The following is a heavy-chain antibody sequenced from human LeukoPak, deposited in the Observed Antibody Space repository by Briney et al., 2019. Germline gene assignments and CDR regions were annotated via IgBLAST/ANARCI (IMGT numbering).Heavy chain of an antibody. V-gene: IGHV3-23*01. Sequence: SGGSLRLSCAASGFTFSSYAMSWVRQAPGKGLEWVSAISGSGGSTYYADSVKGRFTISRDNAKNSLYLQMNSLRAEDTAVYYCARDYYDSSGMGPDYWGQGSLVTVSS. CDR1: GFTFSSYA. D-gene: IGHD3-22*01. CDR2: ISGSGGST. CDR3: ARDYYDSSGMGPDY. J-gene: IGHJ4*02.